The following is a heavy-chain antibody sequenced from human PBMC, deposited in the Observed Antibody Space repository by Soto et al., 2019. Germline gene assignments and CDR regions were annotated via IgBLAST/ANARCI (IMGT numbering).Heavy chain of an antibody. Sequence: ELQLVESGGGLVQPGGSLRLSCAASGFSVSINYVNWVRQAPGKGLEWVSVIYSGGTTHYADSVKGRFTISRDTSKNTLYLQMNSLRVEDTAVYYCAGDSTDGDFVDAFDVWGQGTMVTGSS. CDR2: IYSGGTT. D-gene: IGHD4-17*01. V-gene: IGHV3-66*01. CDR3: AGDSTDGDFVDAFDV. CDR1: GFSVSINY. J-gene: IGHJ3*01.